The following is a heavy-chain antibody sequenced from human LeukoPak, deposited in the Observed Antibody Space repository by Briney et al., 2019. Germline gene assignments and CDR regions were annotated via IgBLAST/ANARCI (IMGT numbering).Heavy chain of an antibody. J-gene: IGHJ6*02. CDR3: ARDKGVVVAAIPTGIYYYYYGMDV. Sequence: SETLSLTCTVSGGSISSYYWSWIRQPPGKGLEWIGYIYYSGSTNYNPSLKSRVTISIDTSKNQFSLKLSSVTAADTAVYYCARDKGVVVAAIPTGIYYYYYGMDVWGQGTTVTVSS. CDR2: IYYSGST. V-gene: IGHV4-59*01. D-gene: IGHD2-15*01. CDR1: GGSISSYY.